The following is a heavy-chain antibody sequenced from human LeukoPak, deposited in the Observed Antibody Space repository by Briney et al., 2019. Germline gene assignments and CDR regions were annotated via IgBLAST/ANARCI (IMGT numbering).Heavy chain of an antibody. CDR2: INHSGST. V-gene: IGHV4-34*01. CDR3: ARGRGHGSGSYYNPRYWYFDL. J-gene: IGHJ2*01. D-gene: IGHD3-10*01. Sequence: SETLSLTCAVYGGSFSGYYWSWIRQPPGKGLEWIGEINHSGSTNYNPSLKSRVTISVDTSKNQFSLKLSSATAADTAGYYCARGRGHGSGSYYNPRYWYFDLWGRGTLVTVSS. CDR1: GGSFSGYY.